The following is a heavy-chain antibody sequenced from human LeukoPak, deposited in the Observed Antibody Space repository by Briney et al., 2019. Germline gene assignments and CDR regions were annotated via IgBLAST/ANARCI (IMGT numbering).Heavy chain of an antibody. CDR1: GFTFSSYS. J-gene: IGHJ4*02. CDR2: ISGSGGST. CDR3: AKDSGDYGDYLDY. D-gene: IGHD4-17*01. Sequence: PGGSLRLSCAASGFTFSSYSMNWVRQAPGKGLEWVSAISGSGGSTYYADSVKGRFTISRDNSKNTLYLQMNSLRAEDTAVYYCAKDSGDYGDYLDYWGQGTLVTVSS. V-gene: IGHV3-23*01.